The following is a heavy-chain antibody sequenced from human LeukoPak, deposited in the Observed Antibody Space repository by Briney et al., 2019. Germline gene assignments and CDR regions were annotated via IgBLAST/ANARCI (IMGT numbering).Heavy chain of an antibody. V-gene: IGHV3-21*01. CDR1: GFTFSSYS. J-gene: IGHJ4*02. Sequence: GGSLRLSCAASGFTFSSYSMNWVRQAPGKGLEWVSSISSSSSYIYYADSVKGRFTISRDNAKNSLYLQMNSLRAEDTAVYYCAKDSGTFGTYYYGSGSPFDYWGQGTLVTVSS. CDR3: AKDSGTFGTYYYGSGSPFDY. D-gene: IGHD3-10*01. CDR2: ISSSSSYI.